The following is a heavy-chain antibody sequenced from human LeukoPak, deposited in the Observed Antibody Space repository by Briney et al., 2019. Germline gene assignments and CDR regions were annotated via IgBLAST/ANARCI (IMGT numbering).Heavy chain of an antibody. V-gene: IGHV3-7*01. CDR2: IKQDGSEK. CDR1: GFTFSSYW. J-gene: IGHJ5*02. Sequence: GGTLRLSCAASGFTFSSYWMSWVRQAPGKGLEWVANIKQDGSEKYYVDSVKGRFTISRDNAKNSLYLQMNSLRAEDTAVYYCARAMCVGYCSSTSCYKGDNWFDPWGQGTLVTVSS. D-gene: IGHD2-2*02. CDR3: ARAMCVGYCSSTSCYKGDNWFDP.